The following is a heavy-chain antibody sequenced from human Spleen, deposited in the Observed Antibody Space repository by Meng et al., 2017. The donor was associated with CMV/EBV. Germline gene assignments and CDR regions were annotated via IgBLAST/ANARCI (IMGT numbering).Heavy chain of an antibody. V-gene: IGHV1-69*05. CDR3: ARANYDFWSGDYYYYYGMDV. D-gene: IGHD3-3*01. CDR1: GGTFTTYP. J-gene: IGHJ6*02. Sequence: SVKVSCKASGGTFTTYPITWVRQAPGQGLEWMGIINSRGGTTTYAQKLQGRVTITTDESTSTAYMELSSLRSEDTAVYYCARANYDFWSGDYYYYYGMDVWGQGTTVTVSS. CDR2: INSRGGTT.